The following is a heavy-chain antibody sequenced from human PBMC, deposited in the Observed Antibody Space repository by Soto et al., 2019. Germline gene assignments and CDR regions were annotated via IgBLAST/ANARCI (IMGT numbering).Heavy chain of an antibody. CDR1: GGTFSSYA. CDR2: IIPILGIA. Sequence: QVQLVQSGAEVKKPGSSVKVSCKASGGTFSSYAISWVRQAPGQGLEWMGRIIPILGIANYAQKFQGRVTITANKSTITAYMELSRLRSEDTAVYYCARGYDSNYYYYGMDVWGQGTTVTVSS. J-gene: IGHJ6*02. V-gene: IGHV1-69*04. D-gene: IGHD5-12*01. CDR3: ARGYDSNYYYYGMDV.